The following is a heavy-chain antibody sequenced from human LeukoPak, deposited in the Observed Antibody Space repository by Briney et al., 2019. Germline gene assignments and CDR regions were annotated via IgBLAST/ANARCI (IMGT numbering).Heavy chain of an antibody. Sequence: GGSLRLSCAASGFTFSSYEMNWVRQAPGKGLEWVSGINWNGGSTGYADSVKGRFTISRDNAKNSLYLQMNSLRAEDTAVYYCAREWELPLDYWGQGTLVTVSS. V-gene: IGHV3-20*04. J-gene: IGHJ4*02. CDR3: AREWELPLDY. CDR2: INWNGGST. D-gene: IGHD1-26*01. CDR1: GFTFSSYE.